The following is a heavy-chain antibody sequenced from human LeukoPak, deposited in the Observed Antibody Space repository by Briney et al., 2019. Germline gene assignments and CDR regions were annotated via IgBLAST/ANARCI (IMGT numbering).Heavy chain of an antibody. D-gene: IGHD3-10*01. CDR3: TTGLVLLWFGAFDY. CDR1: AFTFSNVW. Sequence: GGSLRLSCAASAFTFSNVWMTWVRQAPGKGLEWVGRIKSKTDGGTTDYAAPVKGRFTISRDDSKNTVYLQMNSLKIEDTAVYYCTTGLVLLWFGAFDYWGQGTLVTVSS. J-gene: IGHJ4*02. CDR2: IKSKTDGGTT. V-gene: IGHV3-15*01.